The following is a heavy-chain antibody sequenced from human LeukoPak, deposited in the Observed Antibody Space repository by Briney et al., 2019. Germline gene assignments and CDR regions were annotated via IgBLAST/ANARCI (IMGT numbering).Heavy chain of an antibody. J-gene: IGHJ4*02. CDR2: IYYSGST. Sequence: SETLSLTCAVSGGSVSSYYWSWIRQPPGKGLEWVGYIYYSGSTNYNPSPKSRVTISLDTPTSHFSLKLSSVTAADTALYYCAVSHSSRKIDYWGQGTLVTVSS. V-gene: IGHV4-59*02. D-gene: IGHD6-13*01. CDR1: GGSVSSYY. CDR3: AVSHSSRKIDY.